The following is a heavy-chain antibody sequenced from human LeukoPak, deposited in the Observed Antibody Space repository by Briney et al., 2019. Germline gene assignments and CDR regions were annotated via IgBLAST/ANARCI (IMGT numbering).Heavy chain of an antibody. CDR1: GFTFGDYA. D-gene: IGHD2-21*01. Sequence: PGGSLRLSCTASGFTFGDYAMSWFRQAPGKGVEWVGFIRSKAYGGTTEYAASVKGRFTISRDDSKSIAYLQMNSLKTEDTAVYYCTIVFISYYFDYWGQGTLVTVSS. J-gene: IGHJ4*02. CDR3: TIVFISYYFDY. V-gene: IGHV3-49*03. CDR2: IRSKAYGGTT.